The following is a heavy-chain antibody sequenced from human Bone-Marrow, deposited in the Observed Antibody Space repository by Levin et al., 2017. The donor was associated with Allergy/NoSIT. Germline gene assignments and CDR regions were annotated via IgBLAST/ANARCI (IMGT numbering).Heavy chain of an antibody. D-gene: IGHD6-19*01. Sequence: SETLSLTCTVSGVSVTNGNYYWSWIRQHPGTGLEWIGYIHSTGKTYYNPSLKSRVTMSVDTSKNQFSLKLSSVTAADTAVYYCAATGQWLDSFDYWGQGTLVSVSS. CDR1: GVSVTNGNYY. J-gene: IGHJ4*02. V-gene: IGHV4-61*01. CDR3: AATGQWLDSFDY. CDR2: IHSTGKT.